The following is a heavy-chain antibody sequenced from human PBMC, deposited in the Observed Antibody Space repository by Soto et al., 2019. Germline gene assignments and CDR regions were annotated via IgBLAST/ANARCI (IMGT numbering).Heavy chain of an antibody. CDR1: GFTFRSFG. J-gene: IGHJ4*02. CDR3: VTDKGYSAFNY. CDR2: IWYDGSNK. V-gene: IGHV3-33*01. D-gene: IGHD2-21*01. Sequence: GGSLRLSCEASGFTFRSFGMHWVRQAPGKGLEWVAIIWYDGSNKYYADSVKGRFTISRDNSKNSLYLQMNSLRVEDTATYYCVTDKGYSAFNYWGQGTLVTVSS.